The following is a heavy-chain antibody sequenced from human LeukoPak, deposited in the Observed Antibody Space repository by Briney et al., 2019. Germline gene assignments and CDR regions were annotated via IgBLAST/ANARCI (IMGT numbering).Heavy chain of an antibody. D-gene: IGHD3-3*01. J-gene: IGHJ4*02. Sequence: GASVKVSCKASGYTFTSYDINWVRQATGQGLEWMGWMNPNSGNTGYAQKFQGRVTITRNTSISTAYMELSSLRSEDTAVYYCATGTTIFGVVIMRGPFDYWGQGTLVTVSS. CDR3: ATGTTIFGVVIMRGPFDY. CDR2: MNPNSGNT. CDR1: GYTFTSYD. V-gene: IGHV1-8*03.